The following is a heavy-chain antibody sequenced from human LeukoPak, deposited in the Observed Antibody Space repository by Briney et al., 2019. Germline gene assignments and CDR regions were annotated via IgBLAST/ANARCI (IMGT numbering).Heavy chain of an antibody. CDR1: GFTFSSYG. Sequence: GGSLRLSCAASGFTFSSYGMHWVRQAPGKGLEWVAVISYDGSNKYYADSVKGRFTISRDNSKNTLYLQMNSLRAEDTAVYYCASEGGGNYFDYWGQGTLVTVSS. CDR2: ISYDGSNK. CDR3: ASEGGGNYFDY. D-gene: IGHD3-16*01. J-gene: IGHJ4*02. V-gene: IGHV3-30*03.